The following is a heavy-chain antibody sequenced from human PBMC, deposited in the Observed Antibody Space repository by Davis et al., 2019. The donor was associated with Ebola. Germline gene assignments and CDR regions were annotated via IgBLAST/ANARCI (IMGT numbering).Heavy chain of an antibody. CDR3: ARVAYCGGDCY. D-gene: IGHD2-21*02. CDR2: ISGSGGST. Sequence: GESLKISCTASGFTFGDYAMSWVRQAPGKGLEWVSAISGSGGSTYYADSVKGRFTISRDNSKNTLYLQMNSLRAEDTAVYYCARVAYCGGDCYWGQGTLVTVSS. V-gene: IGHV3-23*01. J-gene: IGHJ4*02. CDR1: GFTFGDYA.